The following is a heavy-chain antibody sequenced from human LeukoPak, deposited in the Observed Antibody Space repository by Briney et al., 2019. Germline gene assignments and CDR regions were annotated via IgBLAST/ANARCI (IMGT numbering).Heavy chain of an antibody. D-gene: IGHD6-19*01. Sequence: PGGSLRLSCAASGFTFSSYGMHWVRQAPGKGLEWVAVISYDGSNKYYADSVKGRFTISRDNSKNTLYLQMNSLRAEDTAVYYCAKDHSSGLFDYWGQGTLVTVSS. V-gene: IGHV3-30*18. J-gene: IGHJ4*02. CDR2: ISYDGSNK. CDR1: GFTFSSYG. CDR3: AKDHSSGLFDY.